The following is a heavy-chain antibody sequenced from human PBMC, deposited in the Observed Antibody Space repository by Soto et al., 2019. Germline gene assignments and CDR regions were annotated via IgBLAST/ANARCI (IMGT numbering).Heavy chain of an antibody. CDR2: ISAYNGNT. D-gene: IGHD1-26*01. CDR3: ASSGVWEPRDY. J-gene: IGHJ4*02. CDR1: GYTFTSYG. Sequence: QVQLVQSGAEVKKPGASVKVSCKASGYTFTSYGISWVRQAPGQGLEWKVWISAYNGNTNYAQKLQGRVTMTTDTPTSTAYMALRRLRSDATAVYYCASSGVWEPRDYWGQGTLVTVSS. V-gene: IGHV1-18*01.